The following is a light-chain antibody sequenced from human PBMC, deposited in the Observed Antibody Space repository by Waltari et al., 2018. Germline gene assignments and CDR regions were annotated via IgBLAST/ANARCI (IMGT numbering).Light chain of an antibody. CDR2: EVT. CDR1: SSDVGGHNY. V-gene: IGLV2-14*01. CDR3: SSFSTSSTLLL. Sequence: QSALSQPASVSGSPGQSISISCTGTSSDVGGHNYVSWYQQHPGKAPKLLIYEVTKRPSGVSNRFSGSESGNAASLTISGLQAEDEGDYYCSSFSTSSTLLLFGGGTKLTVL. J-gene: IGLJ2*01.